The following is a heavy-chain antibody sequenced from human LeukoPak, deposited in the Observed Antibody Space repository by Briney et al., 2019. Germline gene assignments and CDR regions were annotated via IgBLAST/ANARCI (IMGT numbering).Heavy chain of an antibody. CDR2: ISSSSIHT. J-gene: IGHJ4*02. V-gene: IGHV3-11*03. D-gene: IGHD4-11*01. Sequence: PGGSLRLSCAASGFTSSDYYMNWIRQAPGKGLEWISYISSSSIHTNYADSVKGRFTISRDNAKNSLYLQMNSLRAEDTAVYYCTRMTTNDYWGQGTLVTVSS. CDR3: TRMTTNDY. CDR1: GFTSSDYY.